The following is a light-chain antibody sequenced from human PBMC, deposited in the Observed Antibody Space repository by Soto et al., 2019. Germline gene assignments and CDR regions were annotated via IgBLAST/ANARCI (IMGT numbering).Light chain of an antibody. J-gene: IGKJ4*01. CDR2: GAS. CDR1: QNFGSRS. CDR3: QQRSNWPPVT. V-gene: IGKV3D-20*02. Sequence: EIVLTQSPGTLSLFPGEKATLSCRASQNFGSRSLAWYQQKPGQAPRLLIYGASIRATGSPDRFSGSGSGTDFTLTISSLEPEDFAVYYCQQRSNWPPVTFGGGTKVDIK.